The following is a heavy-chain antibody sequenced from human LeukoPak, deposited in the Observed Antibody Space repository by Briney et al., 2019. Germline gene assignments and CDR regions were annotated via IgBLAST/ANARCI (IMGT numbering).Heavy chain of an antibody. D-gene: IGHD7-27*01. CDR2: IKSKTDGGTT. V-gene: IGHV3-15*01. CDR3: TQDILFTGGIAIDY. Sequence: GGSLRLSCAASGFTFSNAWMSWVRQAPGKGLEWVGRIKSKTDGGTTDYAAPVKGRLTISRDDSKNTLYLQMNSLKTEDTAVYYCTQDILFTGGIAIDYWGQGTLVTVSS. CDR1: GFTFSNAW. J-gene: IGHJ4*02.